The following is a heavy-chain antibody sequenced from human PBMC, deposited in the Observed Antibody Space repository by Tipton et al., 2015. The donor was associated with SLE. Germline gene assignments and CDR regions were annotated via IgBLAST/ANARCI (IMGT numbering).Heavy chain of an antibody. J-gene: IGHJ1*01. CDR2: IYPGDSDT. V-gene: IGHV5-51*03. CDR3: AIPWGQQFEYFQH. CDR1: GYSFTSYW. D-gene: IGHD6-13*01. Sequence: QLVQSGAEVKKPGESLKISCKGSGYSFTSYWIGWVRQMPGKGLEWMGIIYPGDSDTRYSPSLQGQVTISADKSISTAYLQWSSLKASDPAMYYCAIPWGQQFEYFQHWGQGPLVTVSS.